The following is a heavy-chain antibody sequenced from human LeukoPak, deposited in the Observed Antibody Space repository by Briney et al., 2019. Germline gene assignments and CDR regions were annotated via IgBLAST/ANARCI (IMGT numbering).Heavy chain of an antibody. J-gene: IGHJ6*02. CDR1: GFTFNTYA. CDR3: AKHSGYDSDYYYGLNV. D-gene: IGHD5-12*01. Sequence: KSGGSLRLSCAASGFTFNTYAMSWVRQAPGKGLEWVSAISGSGGSTYYADSVKGRFTISRDNSKDTLFVLMSSLRAEDTAVYYCAKHSGYDSDYYYGLNVWGQGTTVTVSS. V-gene: IGHV3-23*01. CDR2: ISGSGGST.